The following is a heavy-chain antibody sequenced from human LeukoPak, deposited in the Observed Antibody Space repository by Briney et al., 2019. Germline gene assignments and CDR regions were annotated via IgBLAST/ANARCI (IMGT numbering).Heavy chain of an antibody. CDR2: IYTIGST. V-gene: IGHV4-4*07. Sequence: PSEALSLTCTVSGDSISIYYWSWIRQPPGKGLEWIGRIYTIGSTNYNPSLKSRVTMSLDSSKNQLSLKLTSVTAADTAVYYCARDLGYSDFFDYWGQGTLVTVSS. J-gene: IGHJ4*02. CDR1: GDSISIYY. CDR3: ARDLGYSDFFDY. D-gene: IGHD2-15*01.